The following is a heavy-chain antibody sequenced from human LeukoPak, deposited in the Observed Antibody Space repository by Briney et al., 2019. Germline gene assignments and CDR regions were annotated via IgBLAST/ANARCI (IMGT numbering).Heavy chain of an antibody. Sequence: SETLSLTCTVSGGSISSYYWSWIRQPPGKGLGWIGYIYYSGSTNYNPSLKSRVTISVDTSKNQFSLKLSSVTAADTAVYYCARRMGSSWHGGEGFDYWGQGTLVTVSS. CDR1: GGSISSYY. CDR3: ARRMGSSWHGGEGFDY. CDR2: IYYSGST. D-gene: IGHD6-13*01. V-gene: IGHV4-59*01. J-gene: IGHJ4*02.